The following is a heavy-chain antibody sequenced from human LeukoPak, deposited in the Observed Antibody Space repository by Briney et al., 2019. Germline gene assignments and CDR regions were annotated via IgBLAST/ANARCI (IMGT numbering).Heavy chain of an antibody. CDR2: IIPIFGTA. CDR3: ARRGFGEFYPFDY. D-gene: IGHD3-10*01. CDR1: GGTFSSYA. Sequence: GASVKVSCKASGGTFSSYAISWVRQAPGQGLEWMGGIIPIFGTANYAQKSQGRVTITTDESTSTAYMELSSLRSEDTAVYYCARRGFGEFYPFDYWGQGTLVTVSS. J-gene: IGHJ4*02. V-gene: IGHV1-69*05.